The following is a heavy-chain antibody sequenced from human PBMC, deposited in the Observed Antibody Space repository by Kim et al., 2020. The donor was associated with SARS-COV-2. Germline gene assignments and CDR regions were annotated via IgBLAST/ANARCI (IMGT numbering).Heavy chain of an antibody. D-gene: IGHD2-15*01. Sequence: GGSLRLSCAASGFTFDDYAMHWVRQAPGKGLEWVSLISGDGGSTYYADSVKGRFTISRDNSKNSLYLQMNSLRTEDTALYYCAKALFRCSGGSCYLEYWYGMDVWGQGTTVTVS. CDR2: ISGDGGST. CDR3: AKALFRCSGGSCYLEYWYGMDV. V-gene: IGHV3-43*02. J-gene: IGHJ6*02. CDR1: GFTFDDYA.